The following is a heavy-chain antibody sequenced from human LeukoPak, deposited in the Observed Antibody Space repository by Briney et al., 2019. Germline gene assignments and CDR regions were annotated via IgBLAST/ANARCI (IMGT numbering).Heavy chain of an antibody. Sequence: TGGSLRLSCAASGFTFSIYWMSCVRQAPGKGLEWVANINQDGSEEYYVDSLKGRFTISRDNAKNSLYLQMNSLRADDTAVYYCARYCSIGSCFDYWGQGTLVTVSS. CDR3: ARYCSIGSCFDY. J-gene: IGHJ4*02. D-gene: IGHD2-15*01. CDR2: INQDGSEE. V-gene: IGHV3-7*04. CDR1: GFTFSIYW.